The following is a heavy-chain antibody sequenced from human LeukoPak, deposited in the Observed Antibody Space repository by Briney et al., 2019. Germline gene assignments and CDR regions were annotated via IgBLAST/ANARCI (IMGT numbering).Heavy chain of an antibody. J-gene: IGHJ4*02. CDR1: GGSISSYY. CDR3: ARGVGYGGTYFDY. CDR2: IYYSGST. D-gene: IGHD3-10*01. V-gene: IGHV4-59*01. Sequence: SETLSLTCTVSGGSISSYYWSWIRQPPGKGLEWIGYIYYSGSTNYNPSLKSRVTISVDTSKNQFSLKLSSVTAADTAVYYCARGVGYGGTYFDYWSQGTLVTVSS.